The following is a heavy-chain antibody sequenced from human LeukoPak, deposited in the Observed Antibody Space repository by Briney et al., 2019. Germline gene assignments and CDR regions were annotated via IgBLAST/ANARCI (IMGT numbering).Heavy chain of an antibody. D-gene: IGHD6-13*01. Sequence: SETLSLTCTVSGGSISSSYYWGWIRQPPGKGLEWIGSIYYSGSTHYNSSLKSRVTISVDTSKNQFSLKLSSVTAADTAVYYCARLLAATGAYYWGQGTLVTVSS. J-gene: IGHJ4*02. CDR3: ARLLAATGAYY. CDR1: GGSISSSYY. V-gene: IGHV4-39*01. CDR2: IYYSGST.